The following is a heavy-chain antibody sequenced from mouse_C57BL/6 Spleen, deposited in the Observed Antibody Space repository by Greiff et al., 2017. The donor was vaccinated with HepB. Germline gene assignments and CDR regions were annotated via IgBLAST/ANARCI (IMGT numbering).Heavy chain of an antibody. J-gene: IGHJ3*01. CDR2: INPNNGGT. CDR1: GYTFTDYY. V-gene: IGHV1-26*01. CDR3: ARAAAQGHWFAY. D-gene: IGHD3-2*02. Sequence: VQLQQSGPELVKPGASVKISCKASGYTFTDYYMNWVKQSHGKSLEWIGDINPNNGGTSYNQKFKGKATLTVDKSSSTAYMELRSLTSEDSAVYYCARAAAQGHWFAYWGQGTLVTVSA.